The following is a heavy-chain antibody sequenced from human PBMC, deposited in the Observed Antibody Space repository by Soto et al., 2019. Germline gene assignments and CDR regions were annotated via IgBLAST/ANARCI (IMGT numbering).Heavy chain of an antibody. D-gene: IGHD6-19*01. CDR2: IYYSGST. Sequence: SETLSLTCTVSGGSISSYYWSWIRQPPGKGLEWIGYIYYSGSTNYNPSLKSRVTISVDTSKNQFSLKLSTVTAADTAVYYCARVGLDDFGVGLSVDGNDGDPPAGFDIWGQGTMVTVSS. J-gene: IGHJ3*02. CDR3: ARVGLDDFGVGLSVDGNDGDPPAGFDI. V-gene: IGHV4-59*01. CDR1: GGSISSYY.